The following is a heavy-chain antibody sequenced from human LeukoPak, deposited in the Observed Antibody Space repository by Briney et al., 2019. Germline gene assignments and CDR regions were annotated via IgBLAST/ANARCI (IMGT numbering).Heavy chain of an antibody. CDR1: GSTVSSNY. D-gene: IGHD2-2*01. CDR3: ARDRAYCSSTSCYWYFDY. Sequence: PGGSLRLSCAASGSTVSSNYMSWVRQAPGKGLEWVSVIYSGGNTYYADSVKGRFTISRDNSKNTLYLQMNSLRAEDTAVYYCARDRAYCSSTSCYWYFDYWGQGTLVTVSS. CDR2: IYSGGNT. V-gene: IGHV3-53*01. J-gene: IGHJ4*02.